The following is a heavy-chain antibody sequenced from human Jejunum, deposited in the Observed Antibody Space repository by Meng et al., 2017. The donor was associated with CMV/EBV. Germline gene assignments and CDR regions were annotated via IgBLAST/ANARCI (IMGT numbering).Heavy chain of an antibody. D-gene: IGHD3-3*01. J-gene: IGHJ4*02. CDR3: VRGVSPTEWPLEK. CDR1: GGSISSYY. Sequence: VSGGSISSYYWSWVRQSPGKGLELLGYIHYSESTKYNPSLESRVTMSLDRSRNQFSLRLSSVTAADTAVYFCVRGVSPTEWPLEKWGQGTLVTVSS. V-gene: IGHV4-59*01. CDR2: IHYSEST.